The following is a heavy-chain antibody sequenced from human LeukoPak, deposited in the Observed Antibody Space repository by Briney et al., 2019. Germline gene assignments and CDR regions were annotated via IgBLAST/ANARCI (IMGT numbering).Heavy chain of an antibody. D-gene: IGHD3-22*01. CDR1: GYTFTSYG. CDR2: ISAYNGNT. J-gene: IGHJ4*02. CDR3: ARVTYYYDSSGYLAVDY. Sequence: WASVKVSCKASGYTFTSYGISWVRQAPGQGLEWMGWISAYNGNTNYAQKLQGRVTMTTDTYTSTAYMELRSLRSDDTAVYYCARVTYYYDSSGYLAVDYWGQGTLVTVSS. V-gene: IGHV1-18*01.